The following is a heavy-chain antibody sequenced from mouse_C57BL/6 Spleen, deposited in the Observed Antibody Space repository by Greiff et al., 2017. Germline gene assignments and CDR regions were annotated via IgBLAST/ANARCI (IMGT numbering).Heavy chain of an antibody. CDR1: GFTFSDYG. CDR3: ARNDYGYAMDY. J-gene: IGHJ4*01. V-gene: IGHV5-17*01. D-gene: IGHD2-4*01. CDR2: ISSGSSTI. Sequence: EVNVVESGGGLVKPGGSLTLSCAASGFTFSDYGMHWVRQAPEKGLEWVAYISSGSSTIYYADTVKGRFTISRDNAKNTLFLQMTSLRSEDTAMYYCARNDYGYAMDYWGQGTSVTVSS.